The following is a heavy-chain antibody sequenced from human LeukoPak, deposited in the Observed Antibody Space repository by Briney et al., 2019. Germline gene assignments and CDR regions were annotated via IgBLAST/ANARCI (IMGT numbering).Heavy chain of an antibody. CDR3: ARAPWAALLPIDP. CDR2: INSDGSST. CDR1: GFTFSSYW. D-gene: IGHD2-15*01. J-gene: IGHJ5*02. V-gene: IGHV3-74*01. Sequence: PGGSLRLSCGASGFTFSSYWVHWVRQAPGKGLVWVSLINSDGSSTRYADSVKGRFTISRDNAKNTLYLQMNSLRAEDTAVYYCARAPWAALLPIDPWGQGTLVTVSS.